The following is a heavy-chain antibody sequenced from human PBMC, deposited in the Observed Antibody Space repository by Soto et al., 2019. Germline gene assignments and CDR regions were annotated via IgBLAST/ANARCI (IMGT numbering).Heavy chain of an antibody. CDR3: ARDSVGYSYGYYYYGMDV. CDR2: IYYSGST. Sequence: SETLSLTCTVSGGSISSYYWSWIRQPPGKGLEWLGYIYYSGSTNYNPSLKSRVTISVDTSKNQFSLKLSSVTAADTAVYYCARDSVGYSYGYYYYGMDVWGQGTTVTVSS. V-gene: IGHV4-59*01. D-gene: IGHD5-18*01. CDR1: GGSISSYY. J-gene: IGHJ6*02.